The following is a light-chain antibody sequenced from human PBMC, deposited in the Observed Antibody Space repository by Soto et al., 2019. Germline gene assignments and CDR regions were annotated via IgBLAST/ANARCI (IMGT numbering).Light chain of an antibody. CDR3: QQRRNWPRT. CDR2: DAS. V-gene: IGKV3-11*01. Sequence: EIVLTQSPATLSLSPGERATLSCRASQSVSSYLAWYQQKPGQAPRLLIYDASSRATGIPARFSGSGSGTDFTLTISGLEPEDFAVYYCQQRRNWPRTFGQGTKVDIK. J-gene: IGKJ1*01. CDR1: QSVSSY.